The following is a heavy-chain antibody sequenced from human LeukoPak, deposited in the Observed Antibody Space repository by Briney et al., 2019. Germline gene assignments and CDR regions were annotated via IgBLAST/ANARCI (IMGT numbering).Heavy chain of an antibody. Sequence: GGSLRLSCAASGFTFDDYGLSWVRQVPGKGLEWVSGLNWNGASTGYADSVKGRFTISRDNAKNSLYLQMNSLRAEDTAVYYCAKAVVVVPAATPFDYWGQGTLVTVSS. CDR3: AKAVVVVPAATPFDY. CDR1: GFTFDDYG. D-gene: IGHD2-2*01. J-gene: IGHJ4*02. V-gene: IGHV3-20*04. CDR2: LNWNGAST.